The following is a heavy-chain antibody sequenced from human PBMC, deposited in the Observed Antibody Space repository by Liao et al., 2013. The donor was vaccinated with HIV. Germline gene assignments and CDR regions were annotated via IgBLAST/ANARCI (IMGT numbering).Heavy chain of an antibody. CDR1: GGSISSGSYY. CDR2: IYITGST. Sequence: QELLQESGPGLVKPSQTLSLTCTVSGGSISSGSYYWSWIRQPAGKGLEWIGHIYITGSTNYNPSLKSRVTMSVDTSKNQFSLKLSSVSAADTAVYYCARGPKGSYFWYFDLWGRGTLVTVSS. V-gene: IGHV4-61*02. D-gene: IGHD1-26*01. J-gene: IGHJ2*01. CDR3: ARGPKGSYFWYFDL.